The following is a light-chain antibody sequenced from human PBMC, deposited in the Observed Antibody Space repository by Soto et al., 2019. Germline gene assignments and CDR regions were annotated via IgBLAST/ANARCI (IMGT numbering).Light chain of an antibody. CDR2: EVS. Sequence: QSVLTQPASVSGSPGQSITISCTGTSSDVGGYNYVSWYQQHPGKAPKLMIYEVSNRPSGVSNRFSGSKSGNTASLTISGLQAEDEADYCCQQYDKWPTTFGGGTK. CDR1: SSDVGGYNY. CDR3: QQYDKWPTT. J-gene: IGLJ2*01. V-gene: IGLV2-14*01.